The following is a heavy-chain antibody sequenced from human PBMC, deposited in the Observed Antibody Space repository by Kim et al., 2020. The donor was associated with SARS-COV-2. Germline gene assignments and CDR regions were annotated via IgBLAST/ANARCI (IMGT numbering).Heavy chain of an antibody. CDR2: INAGNGNT. V-gene: IGHV1-3*01. Sequence: ASVKVSCKASGYTFTSYAMHWVRQAPGQRSEWMGWINAGNGNTKYSQKFQGRVTITRDTSASTAYMELSSLRSEDTSVYYCARGPKGSGSPQGMDVWGQGTTVTVSS. J-gene: IGHJ6*02. CDR1: GYTFTSYA. CDR3: ARGPKGSGSPQGMDV. D-gene: IGHD3-10*01.